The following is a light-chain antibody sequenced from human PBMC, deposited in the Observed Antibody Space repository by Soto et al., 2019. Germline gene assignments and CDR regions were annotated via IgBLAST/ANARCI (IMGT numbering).Light chain of an antibody. V-gene: IGKV1-5*03. CDR3: QQYNSYPST. J-gene: IGKJ1*01. CDR1: QSISSW. CDR2: KAS. Sequence: DIQMTQSLSTLSASVGERVTSTCRASQSISSWLAWYQQKPGKAPKILIYKASSLESGVPSRFSGSGSGTEFTLTISSLQPDDFATYYCQQYNSYPSTFGQGTKVDIK.